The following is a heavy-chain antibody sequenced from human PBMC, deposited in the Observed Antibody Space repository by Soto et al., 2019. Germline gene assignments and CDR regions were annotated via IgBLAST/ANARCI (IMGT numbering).Heavy chain of an antibody. V-gene: IGHV3-30*18. Sequence: PGVSLRLSCAASGSIFSNYGMHWVRQAPGKGLEWVTIISYDGSVKYYADSVKGRFTISRDNSKNTLYLQMNSLRAEDTAVYYCAKDGTGGPPYIFDYWGQGTLVTVSS. CDR3: AKDGTGGPPYIFDY. CDR2: ISYDGSVK. D-gene: IGHD2-8*02. J-gene: IGHJ4*02. CDR1: GSIFSNYG.